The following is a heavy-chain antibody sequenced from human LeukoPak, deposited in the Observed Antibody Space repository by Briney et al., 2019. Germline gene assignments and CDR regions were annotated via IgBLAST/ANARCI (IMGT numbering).Heavy chain of an antibody. D-gene: IGHD3-22*01. CDR1: GFSFSIYS. J-gene: IGHJ4*02. Sequence: GGSLRLFCAASGFSFSIYSMIWVRQAPGEGLEWVSSISSSSSYIYYGDSVKGRFTISRDNAKNSLYLQMNSLRAEDTAVYYCARGGYYYDSSDYLYFDYWGQGTLVTVSS. CDR2: ISSSSSYI. V-gene: IGHV3-21*01. CDR3: ARGGYYYDSSDYLYFDY.